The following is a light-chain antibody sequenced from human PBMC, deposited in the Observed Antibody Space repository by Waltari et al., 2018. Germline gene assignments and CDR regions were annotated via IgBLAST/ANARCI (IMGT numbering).Light chain of an antibody. V-gene: IGLV2-14*01. Sequence: QSALTQPASVSGSPGQSITISCTGTSSDVGGYNYVSWYQQHPGKAPKLMIYEVSNRPAGVSKRFAGSKSGNTAALTISGLQADDEADYYCSSYTSSSFYVLGTGTKVTVL. J-gene: IGLJ1*01. CDR3: SSYTSSSFYV. CDR1: SSDVGGYNY. CDR2: EVS.